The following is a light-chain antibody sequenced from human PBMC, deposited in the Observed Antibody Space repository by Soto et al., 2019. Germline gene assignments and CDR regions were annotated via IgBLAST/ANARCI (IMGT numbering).Light chain of an antibody. CDR3: HQYDGSPET. V-gene: IGKV3-20*01. CDR2: GAS. Sequence: EILLTQSPGPLSLSPGEKATLSCRASRNFGSRSLAWYQQKRGQAPRLLIYGASTRATGCPDRFSGSGSGTDFTLTINRLETEDFDVYYGHQYDGSPETFGQGTKV. CDR1: RNFGSRS. J-gene: IGKJ1*01.